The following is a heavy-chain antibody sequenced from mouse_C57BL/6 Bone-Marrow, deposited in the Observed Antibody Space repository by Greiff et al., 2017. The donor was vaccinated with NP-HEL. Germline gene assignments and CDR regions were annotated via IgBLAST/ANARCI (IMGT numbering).Heavy chain of an antibody. CDR1: GFTFSNYW. J-gene: IGHJ4*01. CDR2: IRLKSDNYAT. V-gene: IGHV6-3*01. CDR3: TAPYYYGSLYYYAMDY. Sequence: EVKVEESGGGLVQPGGSMKLSCVASGFTFSNYWMNWVRQSPEKGLEWVAQIRLKSDNYATHYAESVKGRFTISRDDSKSSVYLQMNNLRAEDTGIYYCTAPYYYGSLYYYAMDYWGQGTSVTVSS. D-gene: IGHD1-1*01.